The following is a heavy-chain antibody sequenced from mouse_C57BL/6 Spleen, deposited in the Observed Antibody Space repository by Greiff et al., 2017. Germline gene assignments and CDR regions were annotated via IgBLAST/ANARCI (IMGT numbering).Heavy chain of an antibody. CDR3: ARSGPTYYSNYVY. V-gene: IGHV1-72*01. CDR2: FTPTGVGT. Sequence: QVQLQQPGAELVKPGASVKLSCKASGSTFPSYWMHWVKQRPGHGLEWIGRFTPTGVGTRYNEKFKSKATLAVDKPSSTTYMRLSSLTSEDSAVYYCARSGPTYYSNYVYWGQGTTLTVSS. CDR1: GSTFPSYW. D-gene: IGHD2-5*01. J-gene: IGHJ2*01.